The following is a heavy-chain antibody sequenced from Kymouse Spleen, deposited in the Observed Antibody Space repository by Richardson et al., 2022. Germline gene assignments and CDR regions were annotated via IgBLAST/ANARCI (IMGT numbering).Heavy chain of an antibody. D-gene: IGHD3-10*01. V-gene: IGHV4-34*01. CDR3: ARERWFGESYYFDY. CDR1: GGSFSGYY. CDR2: INHSGST. J-gene: IGHJ4*02. Sequence: QVQLQQWGAGLLKPSETLSLTCAVYGGSFSGYYWSWIRQPPGKGLEWIGEINHSGSTNYNPSLKSRVTISVDTSKNQFSLKLSSVTAADTAVYYCARERWFGESYYFDYWGQGTLVTVSS.